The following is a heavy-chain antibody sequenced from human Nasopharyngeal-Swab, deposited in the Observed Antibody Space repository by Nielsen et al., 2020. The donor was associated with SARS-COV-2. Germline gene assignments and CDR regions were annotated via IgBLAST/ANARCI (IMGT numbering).Heavy chain of an antibody. CDR3: AREDASPTAFFDS. CDR2: IYYSGST. V-gene: IGHV4-59*01. D-gene: IGHD6-6*01. J-gene: IGHJ4*02. Sequence: RQAPGKGLEWIGYIYYSGSTNYNPSLKSRLTISVDTSKNQFSLRLISVTAADTAVYYCAREDASPTAFFDSWGQGMLVTVSS.